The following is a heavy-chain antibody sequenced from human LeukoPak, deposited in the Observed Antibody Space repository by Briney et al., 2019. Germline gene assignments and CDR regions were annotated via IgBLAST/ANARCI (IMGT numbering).Heavy chain of an antibody. CDR1: GFTLSNHW. D-gene: IGHD6-19*01. CDR3: ARALSSGWSHAFDI. V-gene: IGHV3-30*03. Sequence: PGGSLRLSCAASGFTLSNHWMHWVRQAPGKGLEWVAVMSSDGSNKYYADSVKGRFTISRDNSRNTMYLQMNSLRAEDTAVYYCARALSSGWSHAFDIWGQGTMVTVSS. J-gene: IGHJ3*02. CDR2: MSSDGSNK.